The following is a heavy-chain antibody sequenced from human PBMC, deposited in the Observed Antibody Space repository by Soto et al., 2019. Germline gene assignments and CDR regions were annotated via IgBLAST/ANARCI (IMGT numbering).Heavy chain of an antibody. CDR1: GGSISSGGYS. CDR2: INHSGST. CDR3: ARGERCSSTSCRNWFDP. Sequence: PSETLSLTCAVSGGSISSGGYSWSWIRQPPGKGLEWIGEINHSGSTNYNPSLKSRVTISVDTSKNQFSLKLSSVTAADTAVYYCARGERCSSTSCRNWFDPWGQGTLVTVSS. J-gene: IGHJ5*02. D-gene: IGHD2-2*01. V-gene: IGHV4-30-2*01.